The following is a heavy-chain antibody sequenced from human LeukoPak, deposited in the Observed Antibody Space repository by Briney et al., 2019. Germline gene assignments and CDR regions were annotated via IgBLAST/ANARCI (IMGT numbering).Heavy chain of an antibody. CDR1: GYTFTGYY. D-gene: IGHD6-19*01. CDR2: INPNSGGT. Sequence: ASVTVSCKASGYTFTGYYMHWVRQAPGQGLEWMGWINPNSGGTNYAQKFQGRVTMTRDTSISTAYMELSRLRSDDTAVYYCARDEMSSGWSSSDYWGQGTLVTVSS. CDR3: ARDEMSSGWSSSDY. V-gene: IGHV1-2*02. J-gene: IGHJ4*02.